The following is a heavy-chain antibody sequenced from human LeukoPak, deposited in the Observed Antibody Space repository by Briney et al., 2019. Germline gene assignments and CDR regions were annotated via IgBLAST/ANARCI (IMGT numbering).Heavy chain of an antibody. CDR2: ISSSGTNI. V-gene: IGHV3-48*03. CDR1: GFTFSSYE. Sequence: GGSLRLSCAASGFTFSSYEMTWVRQAPGKGLEWISYISSSGTNIYYADSVRGRFTISRDNAKSSLYLQMNSLRGEDTAVYYCARVRKQVVLRYYDFWGQGTLVTVSS. D-gene: IGHD3-9*01. CDR3: ARVRKQVVLRYYDF. J-gene: IGHJ4*02.